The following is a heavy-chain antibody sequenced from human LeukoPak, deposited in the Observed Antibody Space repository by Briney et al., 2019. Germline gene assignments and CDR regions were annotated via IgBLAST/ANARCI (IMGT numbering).Heavy chain of an antibody. D-gene: IGHD3-16*01. V-gene: IGHV3-15*01. J-gene: IGHJ4*02. CDR2: IISKTDGGTT. CDR1: GFPFSSYS. Sequence: KPGRSLRLSCAASGFPFSSYSMNWVRQAPGKGLDWVGRIISKTDGGTTDYAAPVKVRFTISRDDSKNTLYLQMNSLKTEDTAVYYCTTDLGEYWGQGTLVTVSS. CDR3: TTDLGEY.